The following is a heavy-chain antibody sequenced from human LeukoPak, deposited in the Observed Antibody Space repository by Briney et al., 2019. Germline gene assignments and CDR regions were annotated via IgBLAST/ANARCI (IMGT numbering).Heavy chain of an antibody. V-gene: IGHV5-51*01. CDR1: GYSFTSCW. J-gene: IGHJ4*02. CDR3: ARRREYGDSDY. CDR2: IYPGGSDT. Sequence: GESLKISCKGSGYSFTSCWIGWMRQMPGKGLEWMGIIYPGGSDTRYSPSFQGQVTISADKSISTAYLQWSSLKASDTAMYYCARRREYGDSDYWGQGTLVTVSS. D-gene: IGHD4-17*01.